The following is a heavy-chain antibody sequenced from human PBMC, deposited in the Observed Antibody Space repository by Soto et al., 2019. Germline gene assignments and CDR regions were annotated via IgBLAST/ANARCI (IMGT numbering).Heavy chain of an antibody. V-gene: IGHV4-39*01. Sequence: LPLQESGPGLVKPSETLSLTSTVSGGSISRGDYYWAWLRQPPGKGVKWIGIIYYSGTTYYNPSLASRVSIFVDASKKHYSLTSSPVTAAVTAVYYCSTGGSFQTSYFFDSWGQGSLVSVS. J-gene: IGHJ4*02. D-gene: IGHD2-2*01. CDR1: GGSISRGDYY. CDR3: STGGSFQTSYFFDS. CDR2: IYYSGTT.